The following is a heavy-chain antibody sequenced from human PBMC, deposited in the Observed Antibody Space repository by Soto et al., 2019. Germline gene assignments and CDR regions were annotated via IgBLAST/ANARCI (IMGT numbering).Heavy chain of an antibody. Sequence: PSETLSLTCTVSGVSISSGGYYWSWIRQHPGKGLEWIGYIYYSGSTYYNPSLKSRVTISVDTSKNQFSLKLSSVTAADTAVYYCARDFEGSLGAGSWGQGTLVTV. CDR2: IYYSGST. V-gene: IGHV4-31*03. CDR3: ARDFEGSLGAGS. J-gene: IGHJ5*02. D-gene: IGHD3-9*01. CDR1: GVSISSGGYY.